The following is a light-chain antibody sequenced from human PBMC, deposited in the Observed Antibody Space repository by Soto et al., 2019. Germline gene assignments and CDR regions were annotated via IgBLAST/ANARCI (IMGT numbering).Light chain of an antibody. CDR1: QSISTW. J-gene: IGKJ1*01. V-gene: IGKV1-5*03. CDR2: GTS. CDR3: QHYNDYSWT. Sequence: DIPMTQSPSTLSSSVGDRVTITCRASQSISTWLAWYQQKPGRAPNLLIYGTSSLESGVPSSFSGSGSGTEFTLTISSLQHDDFATYYFQHYNDYSWTFGEGTKVEIK.